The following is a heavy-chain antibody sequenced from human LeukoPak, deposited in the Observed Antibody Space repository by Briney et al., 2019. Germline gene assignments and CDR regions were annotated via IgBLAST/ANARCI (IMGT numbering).Heavy chain of an antibody. V-gene: IGHV4-38-2*02. CDR1: GYSISSGYY. CDR2: INHSGST. D-gene: IGHD2-15*01. J-gene: IGHJ4*02. Sequence: SETLSLTCTVSGYSISSGYYWACMRQPPGKGLEWIGIINHSGSTYYNPSLNSRVTVSVDTSKNQVSLRLSSLPAADTAVIYCARVCSSGRCLDYWGQGTMVTVSS. CDR3: ARVCSSGRCLDY.